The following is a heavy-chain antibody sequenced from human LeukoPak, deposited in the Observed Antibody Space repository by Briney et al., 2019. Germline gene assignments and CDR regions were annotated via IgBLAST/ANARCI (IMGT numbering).Heavy chain of an antibody. V-gene: IGHV4-4*07. CDR1: GGSLSDYY. J-gene: IGHJ5*02. Sequence: SETLSLTCTVSGGSLSDYYWNWIRQSAGKGLEWIGRIHTSGDTNYSPSLKSRVTMSLDTSKNQFSLKLNSVTAAATAVYFCARGGNLDDFWSGFGAWGQGTLVTVSS. CDR2: IHTSGDT. D-gene: IGHD3-3*01. CDR3: ARGGNLDDFWSGFGA.